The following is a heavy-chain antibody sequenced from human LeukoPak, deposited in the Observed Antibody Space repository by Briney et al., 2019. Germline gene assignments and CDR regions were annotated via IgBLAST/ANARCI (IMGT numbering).Heavy chain of an antibody. CDR2: ISYDGSNK. J-gene: IGHJ6*02. CDR3: AKDVSALSHYYGMDV. D-gene: IGHD2/OR15-2a*01. CDR1: GFTFSSYG. V-gene: IGHV3-30*18. Sequence: PGGSLRLSCAASGFTFSSYGMHWVRQAPGKRLEWVAVISYDGSNKYYADSVKGRFTISRDNSKNTLYLQMNSLRAEDTAVYYCAKDVSALSHYYGMDVWGQGTTVTVSS.